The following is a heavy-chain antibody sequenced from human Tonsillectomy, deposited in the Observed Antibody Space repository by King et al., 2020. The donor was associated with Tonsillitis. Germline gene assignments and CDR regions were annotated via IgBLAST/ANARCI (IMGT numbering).Heavy chain of an antibody. J-gene: IGHJ5*02. D-gene: IGHD2-15*01. Sequence: QLVQSGAEVRKPGESLKISCQDSGYTFTTYWIAWVRQMPGKGLEWMGIINPDDSDTKYSPSFQGQVTISVDKSISTAYLQWSSLKASDTAIYYCARRCKRAGVERGGCYDPWGQRTLVTVAS. CDR3: ARRCKRAGVERGGCYDP. CDR2: INPDDSDT. CDR1: GYTFTTYW. V-gene: IGHV5-51*01.